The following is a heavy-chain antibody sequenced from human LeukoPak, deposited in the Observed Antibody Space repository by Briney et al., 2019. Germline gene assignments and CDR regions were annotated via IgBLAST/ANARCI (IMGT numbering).Heavy chain of an antibody. CDR3: ARDHYYDSSGYRYYFDY. V-gene: IGHV3-48*03. CDR1: GFTFSSYE. D-gene: IGHD3-22*01. J-gene: IGHJ4*02. CDR2: ISSSGSTI. Sequence: GGSLRLSCAASGFTFSSYEMNWVRQAPGKGLEWVSYISSSGSTIYYADSVKGRFTISRDNAKNSLYLQMNSLRAEDTAVYYCARDHYYDSSGYRYYFDYWGQGTLVTVSS.